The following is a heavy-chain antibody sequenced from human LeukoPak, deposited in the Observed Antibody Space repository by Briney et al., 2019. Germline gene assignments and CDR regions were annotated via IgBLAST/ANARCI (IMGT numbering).Heavy chain of an antibody. CDR1: GYTFTNYF. Sequence: ASVTVSCKASGYTFTNYFMHWVRQAPGQGLEWMGIINPRRDSTGYAQKFQGRITMTTDMSTRTVYMELSSLESEDTAVYYCARRDCVGDCYSNWFDPWGQGTLVTVSS. CDR3: ARRDCVGDCYSNWFDP. CDR2: INPRRDST. D-gene: IGHD2-21*02. J-gene: IGHJ5*02. V-gene: IGHV1-46*01.